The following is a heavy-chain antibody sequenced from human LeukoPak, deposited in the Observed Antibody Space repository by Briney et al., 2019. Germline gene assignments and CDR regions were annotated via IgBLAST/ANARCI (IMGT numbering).Heavy chain of an antibody. CDR1: GGTFSSYA. D-gene: IGHD3-3*01. J-gene: IGHJ5*02. Sequence: SVTVSCKSSGGTFSSYAISWVRQAHGQGLEWMGGIIPIFGTANYSQKFQGRVTITTDESTSTAYMELSSLRSEDTAVYYCARARRITIFGVDKNWFDPWGQGTLVTVSS. V-gene: IGHV1-69*05. CDR2: IIPIFGTA. CDR3: ARARRITIFGVDKNWFDP.